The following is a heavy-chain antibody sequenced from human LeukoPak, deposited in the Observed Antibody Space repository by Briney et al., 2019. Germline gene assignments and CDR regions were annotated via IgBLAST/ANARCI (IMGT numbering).Heavy chain of an antibody. Sequence: SETLSLTCAVYGGSFSGYYWSWIRQPPGKGLEWIGEINHSGSTNYNPSLKSRVTISVDTSKNQFSLKLSSVTAAGTAVYYCARGIAAAGKLDPWGQGTLVTVSS. J-gene: IGHJ5*02. CDR1: GGSFSGYY. V-gene: IGHV4-34*01. CDR3: ARGIAAAGKLDP. CDR2: INHSGST. D-gene: IGHD6-13*01.